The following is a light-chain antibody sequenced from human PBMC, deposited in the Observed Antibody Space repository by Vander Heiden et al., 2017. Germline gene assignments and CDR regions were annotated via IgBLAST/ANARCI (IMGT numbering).Light chain of an antibody. CDR3: QQYHSLPYT. V-gene: IGKV1D-16*01. Sequence: DIQRTKSTSSLSASVGDRVTISCRASDDIDKWLAWYQQKPGKAPKSLIFATSALQSGVPSRFSGSRSGTDFTLTISNLQPEDFATYHCQQYHSLPYTFGQGTKLEIK. J-gene: IGKJ2*01. CDR2: ATS. CDR1: DDIDKW.